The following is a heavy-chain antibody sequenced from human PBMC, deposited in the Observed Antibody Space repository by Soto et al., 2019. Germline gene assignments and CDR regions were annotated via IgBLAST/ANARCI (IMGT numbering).Heavy chain of an antibody. Sequence: SETLSLTCTVSGDSVRSGTYYWSWIRQPPGKGLEWIGYIYYSGSTNYNPSLKSRVTISVDTSKNQFSLNLNSVTAADTAVYYCATLPPRIVVTLLPIPTWGQGIQVTVSS. J-gene: IGHJ5*02. CDR3: ATLPPRIVVTLLPIPT. CDR2: IYYSGST. CDR1: GDSVRSGTYY. D-gene: IGHD2-21*01. V-gene: IGHV4-61*01.